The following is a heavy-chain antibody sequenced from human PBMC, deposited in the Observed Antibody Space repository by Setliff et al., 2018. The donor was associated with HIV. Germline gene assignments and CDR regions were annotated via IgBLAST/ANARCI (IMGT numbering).Heavy chain of an antibody. V-gene: IGHV4-34*01. J-gene: IGHJ6*03. D-gene: IGHD6-19*01. Sequence: SETLSLTCAVYGGSFSGYYWSWIRQPPGKGLEWIGEINHSGSTNYNPSLKSRVTISVDTSKNQFSLKLSSVTAADTAVYYCAKGVAGLQYYYYYMDVWGKGTTVTVSS. CDR3: AKGVAGLQYYYYYMDV. CDR1: GGSFSGYY. CDR2: INHSGST.